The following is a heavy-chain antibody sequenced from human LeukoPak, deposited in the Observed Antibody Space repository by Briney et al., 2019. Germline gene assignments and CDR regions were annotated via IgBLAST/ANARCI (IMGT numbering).Heavy chain of an antibody. V-gene: IGHV3-23*01. J-gene: IGHJ4*02. Sequence: PGGSLRLSCAAPGFTFSSYAMSWVRQAPGKGLEWVSVISGGGGTTYYTDSVKGRFTISRDNSKNTLYLEMNSVSAEDTAVYYCAKGRERTTWYYFDHWGQGTLVTVSS. CDR3: AKGRERTTWYYFDH. D-gene: IGHD1-1*01. CDR1: GFTFSSYA. CDR2: ISGGGGTT.